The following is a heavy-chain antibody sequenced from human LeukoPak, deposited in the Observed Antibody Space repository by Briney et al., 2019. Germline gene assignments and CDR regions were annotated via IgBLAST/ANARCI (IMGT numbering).Heavy chain of an antibody. J-gene: IGHJ4*02. V-gene: IGHV3-23*01. CDR1: GFTFSSYA. CDR3: AKDQQWPVLYYFDY. CDR2: ISGSGGST. Sequence: HPGGSLRLSCAASGFTFSSYAMSWVRQAPGKGLEWVSAISGSGGSTYYADSVKGRFTISRDNSKNTLYLQMNSLRAEDTAVYYCAKDQQWPVLYYFDYWGQGTLVTVSS. D-gene: IGHD6-19*01.